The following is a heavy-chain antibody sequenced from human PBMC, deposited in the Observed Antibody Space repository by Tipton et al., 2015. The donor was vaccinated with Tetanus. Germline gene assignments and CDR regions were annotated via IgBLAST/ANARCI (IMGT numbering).Heavy chain of an antibody. J-gene: IGHJ4*02. D-gene: IGHD3-22*01. CDR1: GFTFSSYS. V-gene: IGHV3-48*02. CDR2: ISSSSSTI. CDR3: ARDPLGYYYDSSGYYFDY. Sequence: CAASGFTFSSYSMNWVRQAPGKGLEWVSYISSSSSTIYYADSVKGRFTISRDNAKNSLYLQMNSLRDEDTAVYYCARDPLGYYYDSSGYYFDYWGQGTLVTVSS.